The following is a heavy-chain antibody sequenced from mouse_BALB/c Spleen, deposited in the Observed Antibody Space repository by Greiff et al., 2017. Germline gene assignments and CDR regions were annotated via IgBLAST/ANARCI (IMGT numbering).Heavy chain of an antibody. CDR3: AREGRLRSYYFDY. CDR2: IRNKANGYTT. V-gene: IGHV7-3*02. Sequence: EVKLMESGGGLVQPGGSLRLSCATSGFTFTDYYMSWVRQPPGKALEWLGFIRNKANGYTTEYSASVKGRFTISRDNSHSILYLQMNTLRAEDSATYYCAREGRLRSYYFDYWGQGTTLTVSS. J-gene: IGHJ2*01. D-gene: IGHD1-1*01. CDR1: GFTFTDYY.